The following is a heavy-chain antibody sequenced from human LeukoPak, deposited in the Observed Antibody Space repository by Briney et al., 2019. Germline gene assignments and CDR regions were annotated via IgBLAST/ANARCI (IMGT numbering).Heavy chain of an antibody. CDR3: AKDHDGDYDNDY. D-gene: IGHD4-17*01. CDR2: ISSSSNYI. CDR1: GIAFSSRS. V-gene: IGHV3-21*01. J-gene: IGHJ4*02. Sequence: PGGPLRLSCAASGIAFSSRSMNWVRQAPGKGLEWVSSISSSSNYIEYADSVKGRFTISRDNSKNTLYLQMNSLRAEDTAVYYCAKDHDGDYDNDYWGQGTLVTVSS.